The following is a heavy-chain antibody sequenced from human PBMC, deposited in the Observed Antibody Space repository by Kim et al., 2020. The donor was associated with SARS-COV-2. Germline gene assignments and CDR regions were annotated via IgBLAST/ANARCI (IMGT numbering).Heavy chain of an antibody. CDR3: ARTLSVAADY. D-gene: IGHD6-19*01. CDR2: TYYRSKWYY. J-gene: IGHJ4*02. CDR1: GDSVSSNSAA. Sequence: SQTLSLTCVISGDSVSSNSAAWNWIRQSPSRGLEWLGRTYYRSKWYYDYAESLKSRININPDTSKNQFSLQLRSVTPEDTAVYYCARTLSVAADYWGQGTLVTVSS. V-gene: IGHV6-1*01.